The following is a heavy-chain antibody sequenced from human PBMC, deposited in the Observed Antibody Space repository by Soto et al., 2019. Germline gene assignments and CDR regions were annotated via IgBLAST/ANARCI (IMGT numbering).Heavy chain of an antibody. CDR1: GGSIRSSTW. CDR2: IYHSGST. Sequence: QVQLQESGPGLVKPSGTLSLTCAVSGGSIRSSTWWSWVRPPPGKGLEWIGEIYHSGSTNYNPSLKRRVTISVDKSKNQCSRKLSAVTAADTAVYYCARVSGSYYYGMDVWGQGTTVTVSS. D-gene: IGHD1-26*01. CDR3: ARVSGSYYYGMDV. V-gene: IGHV4-4*02. J-gene: IGHJ6*02.